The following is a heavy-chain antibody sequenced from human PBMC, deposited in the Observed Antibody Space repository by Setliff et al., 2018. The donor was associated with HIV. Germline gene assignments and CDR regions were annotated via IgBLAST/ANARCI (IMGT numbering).Heavy chain of an antibody. CDR3: AKDEPKNTEAAPAY. V-gene: IGHV1-18*01. J-gene: IGHJ4*02. Sequence: ASVKVSCKASGYNFSIYGISWVRQAPGQGLEWMGWISASGDAKSAQKFQGRVTLTTDTMSTTAYMELRSLTSDDTAMYYCAKDEPKNTEAAPAYWGQGTLVTVSS. CDR2: ISASGDA. CDR1: GYNFSIYG. D-gene: IGHD6-6*01.